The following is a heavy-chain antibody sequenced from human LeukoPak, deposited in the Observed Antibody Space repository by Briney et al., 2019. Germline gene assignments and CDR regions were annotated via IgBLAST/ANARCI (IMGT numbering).Heavy chain of an antibody. CDR2: IMYDGSSK. J-gene: IGHJ4*02. Sequence: GGSLRLSCAASGFTLKAYAMHWVRQAPGKGLEWVAFIMYDGSSKPIGDSVKGRFSISRDNPSNTLYLEMNSLRVEDTAVYYCAKGFRLNDFSFESWGQGALVTVSS. CDR3: AKGFRLNDFSFES. D-gene: IGHD2-21*02. CDR1: GFTLKAYA. V-gene: IGHV3-30*02.